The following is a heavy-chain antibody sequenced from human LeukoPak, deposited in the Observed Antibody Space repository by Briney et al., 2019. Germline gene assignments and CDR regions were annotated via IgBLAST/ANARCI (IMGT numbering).Heavy chain of an antibody. Sequence: ASVKVSCTASEYTFTDYAINWVRQAPGQRLEWMGWINAGNGNTRYSQRFQGRVTMTTDTSTSTAYMELRSLRSDDTAVYYCARETPPRSYCGGDCRDYWGQGTLVTVSS. J-gene: IGHJ4*02. V-gene: IGHV1-3*01. D-gene: IGHD2-21*02. CDR2: INAGNGNT. CDR3: ARETPPRSYCGGDCRDY. CDR1: EYTFTDYA.